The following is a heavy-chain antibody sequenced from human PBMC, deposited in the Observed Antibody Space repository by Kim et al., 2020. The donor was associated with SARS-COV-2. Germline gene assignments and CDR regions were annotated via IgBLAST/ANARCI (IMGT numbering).Heavy chain of an antibody. V-gene: IGHV4-59*13. CDR3: ARGALEIFGVVGWFDP. D-gene: IGHD3-3*01. CDR1: GGSISSYY. CDR2: IYYSGST. J-gene: IGHJ5*02. Sequence: SETLSLTCTVSGGSISSYYWSWIRQPPGKGLEWIGYIYYSGSTNYNPSLKSRVTISVDTSKNQFSLKLSSVTAADTAVYYCARGALEIFGVVGWFDPWVQGTLVTVSS.